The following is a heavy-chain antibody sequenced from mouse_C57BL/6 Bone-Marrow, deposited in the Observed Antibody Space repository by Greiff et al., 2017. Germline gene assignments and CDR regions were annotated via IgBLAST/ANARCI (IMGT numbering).Heavy chain of an antibody. J-gene: IGHJ3*01. CDR2: IYPRSGNT. V-gene: IGHV1-81*01. CDR3: ARLTYYYGSSYVAWFAY. Sequence: QVQLQQSGAELARPGASVKLSCKASGYTFTSYGISWVKQRTGQGLEWIGEIYPRSGNTYYNEKFKGKATLTADQSSSTAYMELRSLTSEDSAVYFCARLTYYYGSSYVAWFAYWGQGTLVTVSA. CDR1: GYTFTSYG. D-gene: IGHD1-1*01.